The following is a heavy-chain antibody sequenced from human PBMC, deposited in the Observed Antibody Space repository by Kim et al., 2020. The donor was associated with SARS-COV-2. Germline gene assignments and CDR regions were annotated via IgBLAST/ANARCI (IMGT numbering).Heavy chain of an antibody. J-gene: IGHJ6*02. D-gene: IGHD3-10*01. CDR1: GGSISSGDYY. CDR2: IYYSGST. CDR3: ARDGRGWFGELKAVDV. Sequence: SETLSLTCTVSGGSISSGDYYWSWIRQPPGKGLEWIGYIYYSGSTYYNPSLKSRVTISVDTSKNQFSLKLSSVTAADTAVYFWARDGRGWFGELKAVDVWGQGTTVTVSS. V-gene: IGHV4-30-4*01.